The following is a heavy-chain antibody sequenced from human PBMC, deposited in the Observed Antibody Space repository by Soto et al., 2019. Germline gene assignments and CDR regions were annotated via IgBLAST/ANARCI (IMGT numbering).Heavy chain of an antibody. CDR2: IFSNDEK. J-gene: IGHJ4*02. CDR1: GFSLSNARMG. V-gene: IGHV2-26*01. CDR3: ARATYEYVWGSYRYRAFDY. Sequence: QVTLKESGPVLVKPTEPLTLTCTVSGFSLSNARMGVSWIRQPPGKALEWLAHIFSNDEKSYSTSLKSRLTISKDTSKSQVVLTMTNMDPVDTATYYCARATYEYVWGSYRYRAFDYWGQGTLVTVSS. D-gene: IGHD3-16*02.